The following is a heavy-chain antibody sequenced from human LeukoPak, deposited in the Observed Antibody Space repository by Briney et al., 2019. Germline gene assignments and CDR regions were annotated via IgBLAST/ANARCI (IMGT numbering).Heavy chain of an antibody. CDR2: IKSKTDGGTT. CDR1: GFTFSDYY. V-gene: IGHV3-15*01. D-gene: IGHD2-8*02. J-gene: IGHJ4*02. CDR3: TTSIVLGTADY. Sequence: SGGSLRLSCAASGFTFSDYYMSWIRQAPGKGLEWVGRIKSKTDGGTTDYAAPVKGRFTISRDDSKNTLYLQMNSLKTEDTAVYYCTTSIVLGTADYWGQGTLVTVSS.